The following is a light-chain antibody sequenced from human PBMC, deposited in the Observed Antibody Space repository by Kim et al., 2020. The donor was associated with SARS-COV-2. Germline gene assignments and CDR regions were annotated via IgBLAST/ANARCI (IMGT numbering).Light chain of an antibody. CDR3: QQTDSFPRT. Sequence: DIQMTQSPSSVSASVGDTVTITCRASPGISSWLNWYQQKPGKAPKVLIYAASSLQSGVPTRFSGRGSGTDFTLTISNLQSEDFATYYCQQTDSFPRTFGGGTKVDIK. CDR2: AAS. J-gene: IGKJ4*01. V-gene: IGKV1D-12*01. CDR1: PGISSW.